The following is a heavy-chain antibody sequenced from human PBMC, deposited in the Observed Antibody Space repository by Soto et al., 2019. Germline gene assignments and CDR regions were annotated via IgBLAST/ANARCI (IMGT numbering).Heavy chain of an antibody. CDR1: GYTFTGYD. J-gene: IGHJ4*02. CDR3: ARVDDYVWGSYPEFDY. V-gene: IGHV1-2*02. Sequence: GASVKVSCKASGYTFTGYDMHWVRQAPGQGLEWMGWINPNSGGTNYAQKFQGRVTMTRDTSISTAYMELSRLRSDDTAVYYCARVDDYVWGSYPEFDYWGQGTLVTVSS. D-gene: IGHD3-16*02. CDR2: INPNSGGT.